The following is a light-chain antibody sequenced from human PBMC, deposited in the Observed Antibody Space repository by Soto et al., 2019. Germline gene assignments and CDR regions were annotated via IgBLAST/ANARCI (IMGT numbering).Light chain of an antibody. CDR3: QQYNNWPPGEVT. J-gene: IGKJ3*01. CDR2: GAS. Sequence: EIVMTKSPATLSVSPGERATLSCRASQSVSSNLAWYQQKPGQAPRLLIYGASTRATGIPARFSGSGSGTEFTLTISSLQSEDFAVYYCQQYNNWPPGEVTFGPGTKVDIK. V-gene: IGKV3-15*01. CDR1: QSVSSN.